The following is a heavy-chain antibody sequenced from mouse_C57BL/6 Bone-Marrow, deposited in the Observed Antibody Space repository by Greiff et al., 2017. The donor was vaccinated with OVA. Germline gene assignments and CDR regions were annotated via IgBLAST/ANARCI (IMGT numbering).Heavy chain of an antibody. CDR2: IHPNSGST. CDR1: GYTFTSYW. D-gene: IGHD1-1*01. Sequence: QVQLQQPGAELVKPGASVKLSCKASGYTFTSYWMHWVKQRPGQGLEWIGMIHPNSGSTNYNEKFQSKATLTVDKSSSTAYMQLSSLTSEDSAVYYCARRLTTVVAPYYAMDYWGQGTSVTVSS. CDR3: ARRLTTVVAPYYAMDY. J-gene: IGHJ4*01. V-gene: IGHV1-64*01.